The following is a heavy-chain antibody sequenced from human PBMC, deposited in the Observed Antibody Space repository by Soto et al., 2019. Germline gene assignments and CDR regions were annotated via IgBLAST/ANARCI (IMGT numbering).Heavy chain of an antibody. V-gene: IGHV4-61*01. J-gene: IGHJ3*02. D-gene: IGHD5-12*01. CDR1: GGSVSSGSYH. CDR2: IYYSGST. Sequence: QVQLQESGPGLVKPSETLSLTCTVSGGSVSSGSYHWSWIRQPPGKGLEWIGYIYYSGSTNYNPSLKSRXXIXVXKSKNQFSLKLSSVTAADTAVYYCARVASMIHAFAIWGQGTMVTVSS. CDR3: ARVASMIHAFAI.